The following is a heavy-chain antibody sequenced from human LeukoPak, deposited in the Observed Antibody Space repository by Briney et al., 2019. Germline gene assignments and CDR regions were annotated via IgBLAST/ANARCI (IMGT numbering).Heavy chain of an antibody. CDR1: GGSISSYY. D-gene: IGHD2-2*01. Sequence: SETLSLTCTVSGGSISSYYWSWIRQPPGKGLEWIGYIYYSGSTNYNPSLKSRVTISVDTSKNQFSLKLSSVTAADTAVYYCARANGYCSSTSCYAFGYWGQGTLVTVSS. J-gene: IGHJ4*02. V-gene: IGHV4-59*01. CDR3: ARANGYCSSTSCYAFGY. CDR2: IYYSGST.